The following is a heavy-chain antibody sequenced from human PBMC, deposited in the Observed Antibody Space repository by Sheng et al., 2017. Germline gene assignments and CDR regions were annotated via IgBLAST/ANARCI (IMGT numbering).Heavy chain of an antibody. V-gene: IGHV3-7*03. D-gene: IGHD6-13*01. CDR3: ARAWAQVGTAVPPLDH. Sequence: EVRLVESGGDLVQPGGSLRLSCAATGFTFRSYWMTWVRQAPGKGLQWVANIKQDESEKYYVDSVKGRFTISRDNAKNSLYLQMNSLRADDTAIYYCARAWAQVGTAVPPLDHWGQGTLVT. J-gene: IGHJ4*02. CDR2: IKQDESEK. CDR1: GFTFRSYW.